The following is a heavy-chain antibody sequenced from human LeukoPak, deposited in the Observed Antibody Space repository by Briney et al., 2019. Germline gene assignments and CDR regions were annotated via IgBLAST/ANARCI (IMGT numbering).Heavy chain of an antibody. Sequence: GGSLRLSCAASGFTFGAYYMTWVRQAPGKGLEWVANIKQDGSEKYYVDSVKGRFTISRDNANNSLYLQMNSLRAEDTAVYYCARMSGIAVAAIWISYFDYWGQGALVTVSS. CDR3: ARMSGIAVAAIWISYFDY. CDR1: GFTFGAYY. D-gene: IGHD6-19*01. J-gene: IGHJ4*02. V-gene: IGHV3-7*03. CDR2: IKQDGSEK.